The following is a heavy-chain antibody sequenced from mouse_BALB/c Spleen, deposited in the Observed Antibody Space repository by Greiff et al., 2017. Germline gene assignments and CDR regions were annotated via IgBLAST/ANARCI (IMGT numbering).Heavy chain of an antibody. CDR2: INSNGGST. Sequence: DVHLVESGGGLVQPGGSLKLSCAASGFTFSSYGMSWVRQTPDKRLELVATINSNGGSTYYPDSVKGRFTISRDNAKNTLYLQMSSLKSEDTAMYYCARGGYDYDGAYWGQGTLVTVSA. CDR1: GFTFSSYG. CDR3: ARGGYDYDGAY. D-gene: IGHD2-4*01. V-gene: IGHV5-6-3*01. J-gene: IGHJ3*01.